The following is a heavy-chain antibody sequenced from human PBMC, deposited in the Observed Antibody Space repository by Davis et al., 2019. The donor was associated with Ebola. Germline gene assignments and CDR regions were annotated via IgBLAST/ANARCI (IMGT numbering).Heavy chain of an antibody. J-gene: IGHJ4*02. CDR1: GFTFSDYY. D-gene: IGHD4-17*01. V-gene: IGHV3-73*01. CDR2: IRSKANSYAT. Sequence: GGSLRLSCAASGFTFSDYYMSWIRQASGKGLEWVGRIRSKANSYATAYAASVKGRFTISRDDSKNTAYLQMNSLKTEDTAVYYCTTSLPYGDYADYWGQGTLVTVSS. CDR3: TTSLPYGDYADY.